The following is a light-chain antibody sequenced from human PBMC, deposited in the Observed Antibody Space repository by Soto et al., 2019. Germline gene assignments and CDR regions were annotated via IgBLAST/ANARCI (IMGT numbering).Light chain of an antibody. CDR2: EGS. CDR1: SPNVGVYKL. V-gene: IGLV2-14*02. Sequence: QSALTQPASVSGSPGQSITISCTGTSPNVGVYKLVSWYQQHPGKAPKLIIYEGSKRPSGVSNRFSGSKSGNAASLTISGLQAEDEADYYCSSYTSSITYVFGTGTKVTVL. J-gene: IGLJ1*01. CDR3: SSYTSSITYV.